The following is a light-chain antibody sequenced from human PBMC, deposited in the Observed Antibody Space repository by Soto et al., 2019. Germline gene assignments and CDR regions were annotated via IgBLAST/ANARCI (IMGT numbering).Light chain of an antibody. V-gene: IGKV1-39*01. J-gene: IGKJ2*01. Sequence: DIQMTQSPSSLSASVGDRVTITCRASQSISSSLNWYQQKSGKAPELLIYAASSLQSGVPSRFSGGGSGTDFTLTISSLQPEDFATYYCQQSYSTPYTFGQGTKLEIK. CDR1: QSISSS. CDR3: QQSYSTPYT. CDR2: AAS.